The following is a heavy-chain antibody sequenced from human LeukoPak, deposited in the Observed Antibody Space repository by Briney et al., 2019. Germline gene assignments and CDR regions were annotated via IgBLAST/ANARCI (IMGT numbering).Heavy chain of an antibody. CDR1: GFTFSSYS. CDR2: ISSSSSYI. J-gene: IGHJ4*02. Sequence: GGSLRLSCAASGFTFSSYSMNWVRQAPGKGLEWVSCISSSSSYIYYANSVKGRFTISRDNAKSSLYLQMNSLRAEDTAVYYCARDTSGSYYYFDYWGQGTLVTVSS. CDR3: ARDTSGSYYYFDY. D-gene: IGHD1-26*01. V-gene: IGHV3-21*01.